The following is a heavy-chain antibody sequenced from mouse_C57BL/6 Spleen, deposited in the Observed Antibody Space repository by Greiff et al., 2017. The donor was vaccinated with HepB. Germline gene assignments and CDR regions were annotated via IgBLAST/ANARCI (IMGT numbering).Heavy chain of an antibody. V-gene: IGHV5-4*01. J-gene: IGHJ4*01. Sequence: EVKLMESGGGLVKPGGSLKLSCAASGFTFSSYAMSWVRQTPEKRLEWVATISDGGSYTYYPDNVKGRFTISRDNAKNNLYLQMSHLKSEDTAMYYCAREGYYYWSRYYAMDYWGQGTSVTVSS. CDR2: ISDGGSYT. CDR3: AREGYYYWSRYYAMDY. D-gene: IGHD1-1*01. CDR1: GFTFSSYA.